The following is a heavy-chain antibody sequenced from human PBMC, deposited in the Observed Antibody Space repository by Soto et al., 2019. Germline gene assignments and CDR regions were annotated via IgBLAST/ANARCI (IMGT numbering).Heavy chain of an antibody. D-gene: IGHD3-22*01. V-gene: IGHV3-23*01. J-gene: IGHJ4*02. CDR2: ISGSGGST. CDR1: GFTFSSYA. Sequence: GGSLRLSCAASGFTFSSYAMSWVRQAPGKGLEWVSAISGSGGSTYYADSVKGRFTISRDNSKNTLYLQMNSLRAEDTAVYYCAKDDNPQYDSNSDYFDHWGQGTLVTVSS. CDR3: AKDDNPQYDSNSDYFDH.